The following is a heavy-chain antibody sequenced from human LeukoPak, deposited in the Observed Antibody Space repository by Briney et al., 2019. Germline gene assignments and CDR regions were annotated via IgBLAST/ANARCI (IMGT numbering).Heavy chain of an antibody. Sequence: SETLSLTCAVYGGSFSGYYWSWIRQPPGKGLEWIGEINHSGSTNYNPSLKSRVTISVDTSENQFSLKLSSVTAVDTAVYYCARHDSSGHYNAFDIWGQGTMVTVSS. CDR1: GGSFSGYY. CDR2: INHSGST. V-gene: IGHV4-34*01. J-gene: IGHJ3*02. CDR3: ARHDSSGHYNAFDI. D-gene: IGHD3-22*01.